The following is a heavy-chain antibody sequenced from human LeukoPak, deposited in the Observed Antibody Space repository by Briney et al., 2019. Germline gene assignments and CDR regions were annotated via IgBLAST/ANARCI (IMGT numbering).Heavy chain of an antibody. CDR3: ARALAAAGTVLLTD. D-gene: IGHD6-13*01. CDR2: IIPILGIA. V-gene: IGHV1-69*04. Sequence: GASVKVSCKASGGTFSSYAISWVRQAPGQGLEWMGRIIPILGIANYAQKFQGRVTITADKSTSTAYMELSSLRSEDTAVYYCARALAAAGTVLLTDWGQGTLVTVSS. J-gene: IGHJ4*02. CDR1: GGTFSSYA.